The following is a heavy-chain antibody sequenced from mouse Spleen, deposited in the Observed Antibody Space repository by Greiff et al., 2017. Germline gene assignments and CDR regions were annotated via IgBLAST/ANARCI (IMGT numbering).Heavy chain of an antibody. Sequence: EVQLQQSGPELVKPGASVKISCKASGYTFTDYYMNWVKQSHGKSLEWIGDINPNNGGTSYNQKFKGKATLTVDKSSSTAYMELRSLTSEDSAVYYCARGGRVVYWGQGTTLTVSS. CDR3: ARGGRVVY. CDR2: INPNNGGT. V-gene: IGHV1-26*01. CDR1: GYTFTDYY. J-gene: IGHJ2*01. D-gene: IGHD1-1*02.